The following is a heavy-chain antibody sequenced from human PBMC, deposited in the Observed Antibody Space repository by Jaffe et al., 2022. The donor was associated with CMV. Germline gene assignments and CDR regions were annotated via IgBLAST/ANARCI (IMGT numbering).Heavy chain of an antibody. CDR1: GYTFTGYY. D-gene: IGHD2-15*01. V-gene: IGHV1-2*02. J-gene: IGHJ4*02. CDR2: INPNSGGT. Sequence: QVQLVQSGAEVKKPGASVKVSCKASGYTFTGYYMHWVRQAPGQGLEWMGWINPNSGGTNYAQKFQGRVTMTRDTSISTAYMELSRLRSDDTAVYYCARVPRYCSGGSCSYFDYWGQGTLVTVSS. CDR3: ARVPRYCSGGSCSYFDY.